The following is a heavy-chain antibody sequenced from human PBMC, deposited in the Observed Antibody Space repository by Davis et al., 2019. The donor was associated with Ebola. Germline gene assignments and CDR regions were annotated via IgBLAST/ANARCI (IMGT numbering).Heavy chain of an antibody. CDR2: IYPGDSNT. J-gene: IGHJ4*02. Sequence: GESLKISCKGSGYSFTSYWISWVRQMPGKGLEWMGIIYPGDSNTRYSPSFQGQVTISADKSISTAYLQWSSLKASDTAMYYCARRYNGDYGVVDYWGQGTLVTVSS. V-gene: IGHV5-51*01. CDR3: ARRYNGDYGVVDY. D-gene: IGHD4-17*01. CDR1: GYSFTSYW.